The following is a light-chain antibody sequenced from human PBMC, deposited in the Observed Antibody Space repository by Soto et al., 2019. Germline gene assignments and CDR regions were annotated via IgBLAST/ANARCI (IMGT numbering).Light chain of an antibody. J-gene: IGKJ1*01. CDR3: QQSYSTPRT. CDR1: QSISNY. Sequence: DIQMTQFSSSRSASVGDRVTITCRASQSISNYLNWYQQKPGKAPKLLIYAASSLQSGVPSRFSGSGSGTDFTLTISSLQPEYFATYYCQQSYSTPRTFGQGTKVEIK. V-gene: IGKV1-39*01. CDR2: AAS.